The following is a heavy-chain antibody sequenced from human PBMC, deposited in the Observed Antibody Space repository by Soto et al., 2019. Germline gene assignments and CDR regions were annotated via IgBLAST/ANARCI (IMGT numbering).Heavy chain of an antibody. CDR2: IDNDGIST. Sequence: PGGSLRLSCAASGFTFSTYWMHWVRQVPGKGLVWVSHIDNDGISTTYADSVKGRFTISRDNAKNTLYLQMNSLRAEDTAVYYCTKPKYRGVVVNVWGQGTTVTVSS. D-gene: IGHD3-10*01. J-gene: IGHJ6*02. CDR3: TKPKYRGVVVNV. V-gene: IGHV3-74*01. CDR1: GFTFSTYW.